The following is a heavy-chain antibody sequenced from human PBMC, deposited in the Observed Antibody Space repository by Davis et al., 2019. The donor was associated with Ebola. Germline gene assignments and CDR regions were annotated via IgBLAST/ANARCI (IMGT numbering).Heavy chain of an antibody. CDR3: AKVNIGAAAGGMDV. Sequence: GESLKISCAASGFTVSSNYMSWVRQAPGKGLEWVSVIYSGGSTYYADSVKGRFTISRDNAKNSLYLQMNSLRAEDTALYYCAKVNIGAAAGGMDVWGQGTTVTVSS. J-gene: IGHJ6*02. CDR2: IYSGGST. CDR1: GFTVSSNY. D-gene: IGHD6-13*01. V-gene: IGHV3-53*05.